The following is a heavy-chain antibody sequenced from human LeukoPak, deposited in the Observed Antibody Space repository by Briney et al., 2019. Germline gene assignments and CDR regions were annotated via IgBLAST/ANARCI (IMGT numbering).Heavy chain of an antibody. V-gene: IGHV3-9*03. D-gene: IGHD5-18*01. CDR3: AKDRGYRYGYDAFDI. CDR1: GFTFDDYA. CDR2: ISWNSGSI. J-gene: IGHJ3*02. Sequence: QPGRSLRLSCAASGFTFDDYAMHWVRQAPGKGLEWVSGISWNSGSIGYADSVKGRFTISRDNAKDSLYLQMNSLRAEDMALYYCAKDRGYRYGYDAFDIWGQGTMVTVSS.